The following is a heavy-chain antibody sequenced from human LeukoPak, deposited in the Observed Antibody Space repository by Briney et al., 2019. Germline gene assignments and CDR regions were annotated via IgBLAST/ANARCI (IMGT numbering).Heavy chain of an antibody. CDR3: AKDHYYDSSGYSYPFDY. CDR1: GFTFSSYA. J-gene: IGHJ4*02. V-gene: IGHV3-23*01. CDR2: ISGSGGST. Sequence: GGSLRLSCAASGFTFSSYAMSWVRQAPGKGLEWVSAISGSGGSTYCADSVKGRFTISRDNSKNTLYLQMNSLRAEDTAVYYCAKDHYYDSSGYSYPFDYWGQGTLVTVSS. D-gene: IGHD3-22*01.